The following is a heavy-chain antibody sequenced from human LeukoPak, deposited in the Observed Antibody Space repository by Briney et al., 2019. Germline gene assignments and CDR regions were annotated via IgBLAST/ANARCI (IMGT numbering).Heavy chain of an antibody. V-gene: IGHV3-73*01. J-gene: IGHJ4*02. CDR2: IRSKANSYAT. CDR1: GFTFSGSA. D-gene: IGHD3-10*01. Sequence: GGSLRLSCAASGFTFSGSAMHWVRQASGKGLEWVGRIRSKANSYATAYAASVKGRFTISRDNAKNALYLQMNSLRAEDTAVYYCAKDLHYGSADYWGQGTLVTVSS. CDR3: AKDLHYGSADY.